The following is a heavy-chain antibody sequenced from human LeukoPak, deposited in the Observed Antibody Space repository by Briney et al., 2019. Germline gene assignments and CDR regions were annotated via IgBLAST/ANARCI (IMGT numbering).Heavy chain of an antibody. V-gene: IGHV4-34*01. CDR1: GGSFSGYY. D-gene: IGHD3-3*01. CDR2: INHSGST. Sequence: PSETLSLTCAVYGGSFSGYYWSWIRQPPGKGLEWIGEINHSGSTNYNPSLKSRVTISVDTSKNQFSLKLSSVTAADTAMYYCARRRDFWSGYLAYFDYWGQGTLVTVSS. J-gene: IGHJ4*02. CDR3: ARRRDFWSGYLAYFDY.